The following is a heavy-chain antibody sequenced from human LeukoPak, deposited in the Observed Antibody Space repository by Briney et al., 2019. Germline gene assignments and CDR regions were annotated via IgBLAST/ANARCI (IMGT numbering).Heavy chain of an antibody. V-gene: IGHV1-18*01. CDR2: ISAYNGNT. J-gene: IGHJ1*01. CDR3: ARDFFGYSSSWSPLQH. CDR1: GYTFTSYG. Sequence: ASVKVSCEASGYTFTSYGISWVRQAPGQGLEWMGWISAYNGNTNYAQKLQGRVTMTTDTSTSTAYMELRSLRSDDTAVYYCARDFFGYSSSWSPLQHWGQGTLVTVSS. D-gene: IGHD6-13*01.